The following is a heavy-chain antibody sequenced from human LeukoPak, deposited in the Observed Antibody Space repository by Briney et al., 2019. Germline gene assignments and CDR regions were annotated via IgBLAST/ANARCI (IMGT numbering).Heavy chain of an antibody. J-gene: IGHJ4*02. CDR3: ASSVAVAIYYFDY. D-gene: IGHD6-19*01. CDR2: INPNSGGT. Sequence: GASVKVSCKASGYTFTSYYMHWVRQAPGQGLEWMGWINPNSGGTNYAQKFQGRVTMTRDTSISTAYMELSRLRSDDTAVYYCASSVAVAIYYFDYWGQGTLVTVSS. CDR1: GYTFTSYY. V-gene: IGHV1-2*02.